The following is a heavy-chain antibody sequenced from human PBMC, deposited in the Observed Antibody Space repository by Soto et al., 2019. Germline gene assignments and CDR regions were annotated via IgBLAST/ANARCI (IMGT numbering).Heavy chain of an antibody. CDR3: ATYSLYSSSWYYFDY. D-gene: IGHD6-13*01. V-gene: IGHV1-24*01. Sequence: GASVKVSCKVSGYTLTELSMHWVRQAPGKGLEWMGGFDPEDGETIYAQKFQGRVTMTEDTSTDTAYMELSSLRSEDTAVYYCATYSLYSSSWYYFDYRGKGPLVTGSS. CDR1: GYTLTELS. J-gene: IGHJ4*02. CDR2: FDPEDGET.